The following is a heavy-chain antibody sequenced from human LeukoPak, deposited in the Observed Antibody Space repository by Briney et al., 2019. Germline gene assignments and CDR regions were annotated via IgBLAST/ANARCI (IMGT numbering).Heavy chain of an antibody. D-gene: IGHD3-3*01. CDR1: GGSFSGYY. V-gene: IGHV4-34*01. Sequence: SETLSLTCAVYGGSFSGYYWSWIRQPPGKGLEWIGEINHSGSTNYNPSLKSRVTISVDTSKNQFSLKLSSVTAADTAVYYCARSSTFGVVIGDAFDIWGQGTMVTVSS. CDR3: ARSSTFGVVIGDAFDI. J-gene: IGHJ3*02. CDR2: INHSGST.